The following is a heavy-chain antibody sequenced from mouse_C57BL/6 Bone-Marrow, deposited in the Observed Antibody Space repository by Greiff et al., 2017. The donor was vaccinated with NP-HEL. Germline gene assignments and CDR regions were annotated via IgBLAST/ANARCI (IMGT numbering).Heavy chain of an antibody. D-gene: IGHD1-1*01. V-gene: IGHV5-4*03. CDR2: ISDGGSYT. CDR3: ARGGTTVVATRYFDV. J-gene: IGHJ1*03. Sequence: EVKVVESGGGLVKPGGSLKLSCAASGFTFSSYAMSWVRQTPEKRLEWVATISDGGSYTYYPDNVKGRFTISRDNAKNNLYLQMSHLKSEDTAMYYCARGGTTVVATRYFDVWGTGTTVTVSS. CDR1: GFTFSSYA.